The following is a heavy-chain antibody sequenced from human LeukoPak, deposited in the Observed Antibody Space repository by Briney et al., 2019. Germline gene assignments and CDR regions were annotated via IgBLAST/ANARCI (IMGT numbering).Heavy chain of an antibody. CDR1: NFSFGYYG. CDR3: ARCDSYSSSWSRQFDY. Sequence: GGSLRLSCTGSNFSFGYYGMNWVRQTPGKGPEWLSYITATSGSLYYADSVKGRFTVSRDNSKNSLYLQMDSLRAEDTAVYYCARCDSYSSSWSRQFDYWGPGTLVIVSS. V-gene: IGHV3-48*04. J-gene: IGHJ4*02. CDR2: ITATSGSL. D-gene: IGHD6-13*01.